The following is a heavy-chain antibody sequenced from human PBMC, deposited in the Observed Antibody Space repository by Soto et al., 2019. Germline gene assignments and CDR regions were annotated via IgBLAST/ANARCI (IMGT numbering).Heavy chain of an antibody. D-gene: IGHD6-6*01. CDR1: GGTFSSYA. V-gene: IGHV1-69*06. CDR2: IIPIFRAA. CDR3: ARSEAARRMEDSFNYHALDV. J-gene: IGHJ6*02. Sequence: QVQLVQSGAEVKKPGSSVKVSCEASGGTFSSYAITWVRQAPGQGLEWMGGIIPIFRAANYAQKFQGRVTINADKSTNTAYMELSTLTSDDTAVYYCARSEAARRMEDSFNYHALDVWGQGTTVTVSS.